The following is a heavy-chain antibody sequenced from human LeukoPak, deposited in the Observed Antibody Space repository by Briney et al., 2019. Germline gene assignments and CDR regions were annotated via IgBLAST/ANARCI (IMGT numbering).Heavy chain of an antibody. CDR3: ARDYKYAFDN. Sequence: GGSLRLSCAASGFTFSDYSMNWVRQAPGKGLEWISYIGIDSGNTNYADSVKGRFTISGDKAKNSLYLQMNSLRVEDTAVYYCARDYKYAFDNWGRGTLVTVSS. D-gene: IGHD5-24*01. J-gene: IGHJ4*02. CDR1: GFTFSDYS. CDR2: IGIDSGNT. V-gene: IGHV3-48*01.